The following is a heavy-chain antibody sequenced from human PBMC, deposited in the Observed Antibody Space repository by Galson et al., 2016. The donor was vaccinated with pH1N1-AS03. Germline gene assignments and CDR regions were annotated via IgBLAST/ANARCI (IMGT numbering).Heavy chain of an antibody. CDR2: IFPGDSDT. CDR3: ARPAHYDSSGRDALDV. V-gene: IGHV5-51*03. D-gene: IGHD3-22*01. J-gene: IGHJ3*01. Sequence: SGAEVKKPGDSLKISCTSSGYGFNGYWTGWVRQMPGKGLEWMGIIFPGDSDTRYSPSFQGQVTISADKSTRTTYLQWRSLRASDTAIYYCARPAHYDSSGRDALDVWGQGTMLIVSS. CDR1: GYGFNGYW.